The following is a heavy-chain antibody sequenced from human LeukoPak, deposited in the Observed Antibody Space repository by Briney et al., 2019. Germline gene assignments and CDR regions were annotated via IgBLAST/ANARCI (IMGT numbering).Heavy chain of an antibody. D-gene: IGHD3-9*01. Sequence: GSVKVSGKASGYTFNNYGISWVRQAPGQGLEWMGSVTSYNGDTNYAQNFQGRVTMSADTATSTAYMELRSLRFDDTAIYYCVKDWNILTGRNCFDPWGQGTLVTVSS. J-gene: IGHJ5*02. CDR1: GYTFNNYG. CDR3: VKDWNILTGRNCFDP. V-gene: IGHV1-18*01. CDR2: VTSYNGDT.